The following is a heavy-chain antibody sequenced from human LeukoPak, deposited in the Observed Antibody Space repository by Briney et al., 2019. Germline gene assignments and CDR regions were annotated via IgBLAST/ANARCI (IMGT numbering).Heavy chain of an antibody. J-gene: IGHJ4*02. CDR2: ISSSSSYI. CDR1: GFTFSSYS. D-gene: IGHD5-18*01. V-gene: IGHV3-21*01. Sequence: TGGSLRLSCAASGFTFSSYSMNWVRQAPGKGLEWVSSISSSSSYIYYADSVKGRFTISRDNAKNSLYLQMNSLRAEDTAVYYCAREEGYSYGRRIDYWGQGTLVTVSS. CDR3: AREEGYSYGRRIDY.